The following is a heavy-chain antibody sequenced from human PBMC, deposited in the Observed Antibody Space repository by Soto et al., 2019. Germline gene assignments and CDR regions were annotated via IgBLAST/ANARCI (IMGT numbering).Heavy chain of an antibody. J-gene: IGHJ4*02. Sequence: ALVKVSCKSSGYTFRDYFIHSVRLAPGQNLQRMGLLIPVIVATKYSQQLQTRVTSTWYTSATTPYMDLCILSCEDTPVYYCSRGLISTAGAIFDYWGRGPLVTVS. V-gene: IGHV1-3*01. CDR2: LIPVIVAT. D-gene: IGHD6-13*01. CDR1: GYTFRDYF. CDR3: SRGLISTAGAIFDY.